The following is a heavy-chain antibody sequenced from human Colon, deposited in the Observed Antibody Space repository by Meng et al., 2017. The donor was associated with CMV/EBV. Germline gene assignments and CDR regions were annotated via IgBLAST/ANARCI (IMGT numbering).Heavy chain of an antibody. CDR3: SASFDY. V-gene: IGHV7-4-1*02. J-gene: IGHJ4*02. Sequence: KPGASVKVSCKASGYTFSNYHVNWVRQAPGQGLEWMGWINTNTGNPTYAQGFIGRFVFSLATSISTAYLQISGLKAEDTAVYYCSASFDYWGQGTLVTVS. CDR1: GYTFSNYH. CDR2: INTNTGNP. D-gene: IGHD3-16*01.